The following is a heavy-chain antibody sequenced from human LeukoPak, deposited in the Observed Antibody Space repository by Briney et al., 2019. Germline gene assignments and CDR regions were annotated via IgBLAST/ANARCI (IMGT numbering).Heavy chain of an antibody. V-gene: IGHV1-2*02. CDR3: AREAGDLRDYLDY. D-gene: IGHD7-27*01. CDR1: GYTFTGYY. Sequence: ASVKVSCKASGYTFTGYYIYWVRQAPGQVLEWMGWINPDSGASNYAQKFQGRVTMTRDTSISTAYMEMSRLRSDDTAVYYCAREAGDLRDYLDYWGQGTLLTVSS. CDR2: INPDSGAS. J-gene: IGHJ4*02.